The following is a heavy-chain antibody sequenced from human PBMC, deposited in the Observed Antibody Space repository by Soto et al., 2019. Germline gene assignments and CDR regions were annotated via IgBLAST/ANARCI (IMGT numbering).Heavy chain of an antibody. CDR1: GGSISSGDYY. CDR3: AKTLYYYDTGGYQ. D-gene: IGHD3-22*01. J-gene: IGHJ4*02. Sequence: SETLSLTCTVSGGSISSGDYYWSWIRQPPGKGLEWIGYIYYSGSTYYNPSLKSRVTISVDTSKNQFSLKLSSVTAEDTAVYYCAKTLYYYDTGGYQWGQGTLVTVSS. V-gene: IGHV4-30-4*01. CDR2: IYYSGST.